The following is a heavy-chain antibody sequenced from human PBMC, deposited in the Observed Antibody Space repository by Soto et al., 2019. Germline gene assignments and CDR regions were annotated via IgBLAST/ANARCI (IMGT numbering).Heavy chain of an antibody. CDR2: IYYSGST. J-gene: IGHJ6*03. D-gene: IGHD2-8*01. CDR1: GGSTSSSSYY. Sequence: SETLSLTCTVSGGSTSSSSYYWGWIRQPPGKGLEWIGSIYYSGSTYYNPSLKSRVTISVDTSKNQFSLKLSSVTAADTAVYYCARTVLGYCTNGVCPHYYHYMDVWGKGTTVTVSS. V-gene: IGHV4-39*01. CDR3: ARTVLGYCTNGVCPHYYHYMDV.